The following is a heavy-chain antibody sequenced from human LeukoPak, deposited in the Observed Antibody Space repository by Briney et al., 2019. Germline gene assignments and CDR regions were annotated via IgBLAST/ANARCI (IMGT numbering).Heavy chain of an antibody. V-gene: IGHV5-51*01. CDR3: ARQEYCSGGSCYTWFDP. CDR2: IFPADSDI. J-gene: IGHJ5*02. D-gene: IGHD2-15*01. CDR1: GYTFSDLW. Sequence: GESLKISCKASGYTFSDLWIGWVRQMPGKGLEWMGIIFPADSDIRYSPSFLGQVTMSVDKSTNTAFLQWSNLKASDTAMYYCARQEYCSGGSCYTWFDPWGQGTLVTVSS.